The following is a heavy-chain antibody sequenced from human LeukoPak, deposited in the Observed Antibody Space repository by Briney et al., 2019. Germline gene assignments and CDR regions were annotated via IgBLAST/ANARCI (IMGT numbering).Heavy chain of an antibody. Sequence: PSETLSLTCTVSGGSISSSSYYWGWIRQPPGKGLEWIGSIYYSGSTYYNPSLESRVTISADTSKNQFSLKLYSVTAADTAVYYCATRKLGNDYWGQGTLVTVSS. CDR3: ATRKLGNDY. D-gene: IGHD7-27*01. V-gene: IGHV4-39*07. J-gene: IGHJ4*02. CDR2: IYYSGST. CDR1: GGSISSSSYY.